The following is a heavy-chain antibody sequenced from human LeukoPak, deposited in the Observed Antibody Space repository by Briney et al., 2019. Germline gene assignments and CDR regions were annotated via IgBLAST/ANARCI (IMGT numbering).Heavy chain of an antibody. D-gene: IGHD3-10*01. J-gene: IGHJ4*02. CDR2: ISGSGGST. CDR1: GFTFSSYA. V-gene: IGHV3-23*01. CDR3: AKDRLRGVIIPYFDY. Sequence: GGSLRLSCAASGFTFSSYAMSWVRQAPGKGLERVSAISGSGGSTYYADSVKGRFTISRDNSKNTLYLQMNSLRAEDTAVYYCAKDRLRGVIIPYFDYWGQGTLVTVSS.